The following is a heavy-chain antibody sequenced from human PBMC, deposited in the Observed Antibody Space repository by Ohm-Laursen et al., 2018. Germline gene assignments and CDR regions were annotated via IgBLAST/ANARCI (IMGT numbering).Heavy chain of an antibody. CDR1: GGSLSGYY. Sequence: DTLSLTCAVYGGSLSGYYWSWIRQPPGKGLEWIGDINHSGSTNYSPSLKSRVTISLDSSKNQFSLKLSAVTAADTAVYYCARGPRSFPLRYSGSDDRAHFFGYWGQGTLVTVSS. CDR2: INHSGST. J-gene: IGHJ4*02. D-gene: IGHD5-12*01. CDR3: ARGPRSFPLRYSGSDDRAHFFGY. V-gene: IGHV4-34*01.